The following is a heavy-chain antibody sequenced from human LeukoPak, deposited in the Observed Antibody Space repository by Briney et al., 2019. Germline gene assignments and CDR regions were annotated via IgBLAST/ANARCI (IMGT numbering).Heavy chain of an antibody. CDR2: IYHSGST. D-gene: IGHD4-23*01. CDR1: GYSISSGYY. Sequence: SETLSLTCAVSGYSISSGYYWGWIRQPPGKGLEWIGSIYHSGSTYYNPSLKSRVTISVDTSKNQFSLKLSSVTAADTAVYYCARLYYGGISYYYYYMDVWGKGTTVTVSS. CDR3: ARLYYGGISYYYYYMDV. V-gene: IGHV4-38-2*01. J-gene: IGHJ6*03.